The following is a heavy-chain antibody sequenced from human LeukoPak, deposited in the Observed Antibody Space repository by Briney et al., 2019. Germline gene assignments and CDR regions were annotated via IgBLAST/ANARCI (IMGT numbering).Heavy chain of an antibody. CDR2: IRYDGSNK. V-gene: IGHV3-30*02. D-gene: IGHD2-2*01. J-gene: IGHJ6*03. CDR3: ATGGSTSRFYYYYYMDV. CDR1: GFTFSSYG. Sequence: GGSLRLSCAASGFTFSSYGMHWVRQALGKGLEWVAFIRYDGSNKYYADSVKGRFTISRDNSKNTLYLQMNSLRAEDTAVNYCATGGSTSRFYYYYYMDVWGKGTTVTVSS.